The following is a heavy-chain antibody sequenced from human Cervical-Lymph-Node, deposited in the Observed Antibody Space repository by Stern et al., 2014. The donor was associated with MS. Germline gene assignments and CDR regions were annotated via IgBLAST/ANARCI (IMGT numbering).Heavy chain of an antibody. V-gene: IGHV2-5*02. D-gene: IGHD4-17*01. CDR1: GFSLRSSGVG. CDR2: IYWDDDN. CDR3: AHIDGAKVSDY. Sequence: QITLKESGPTLVKPTQTLTLTCTFSGFSLRSSGVGVGWIRQPPGKALEWLALIYWDDDNRYIPSRKSRLTITKDTSKNQVVLTMTNMDPVDTATYYCAHIDGAKVSDYWGQGTLVTVSS. J-gene: IGHJ4*02.